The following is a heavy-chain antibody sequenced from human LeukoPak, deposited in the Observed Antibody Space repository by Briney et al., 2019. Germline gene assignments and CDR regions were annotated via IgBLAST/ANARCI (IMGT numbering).Heavy chain of an antibody. D-gene: IGHD2-21*01. CDR3: ASEHRFSVDY. V-gene: IGHV4-4*07. CDR1: GGSINNYY. J-gene: IGHJ4*02. Sequence: SETLSLTCTVSGGSINNYYWSWIRQPAGKGLEWIGRIYTRGSTNYNPSLKSRVTMSVDTSKNQFSLKLSSVTAADTAVYYCASEHRFSVDYWGQGTLVTVSS. CDR2: IYTRGST.